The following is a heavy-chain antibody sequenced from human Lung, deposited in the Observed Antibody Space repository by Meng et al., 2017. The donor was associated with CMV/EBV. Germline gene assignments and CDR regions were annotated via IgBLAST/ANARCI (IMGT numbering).Heavy chain of an antibody. V-gene: IGHV4-59*01. D-gene: IGHD2-15*01. CDR1: GGSINNYY. CDR2: ISYSGST. CDR3: ARGSLSVVDPDHYFDY. Sequence: SXTLSLXCTVSGGSINNYYWTWIRQPPGMRLEWIGYISYSGSTKYNPSLKSRVTISVDTSKNHFSLKLSSVTAADTAVYYCARGSLSVVDPDHYFDYWGQGXLVTVSS. J-gene: IGHJ4*02.